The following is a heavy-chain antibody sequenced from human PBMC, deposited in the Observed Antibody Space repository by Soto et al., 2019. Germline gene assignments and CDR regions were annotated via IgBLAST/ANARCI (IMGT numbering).Heavy chain of an antibody. D-gene: IGHD4-17*01. Sequence: ASVKVSCKASGYTFTSYDINWVRQATGQGLEWMGWMNPNSGNTGYAQKFQGRVTMTRNTSISTAYMELSSLRSEDTAVYYCARARGYGDYYDYYYYYMDVWGKGTTVTVSS. CDR3: ARARGYGDYYDYYYYYMDV. CDR1: GYTFTSYD. CDR2: MNPNSGNT. V-gene: IGHV1-8*01. J-gene: IGHJ6*03.